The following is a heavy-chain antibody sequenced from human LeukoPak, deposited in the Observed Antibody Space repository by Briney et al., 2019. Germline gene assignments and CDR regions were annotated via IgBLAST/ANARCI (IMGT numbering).Heavy chain of an antibody. CDR2: INPNSGAT. V-gene: IGHV1-2*02. CDR3: ARYMAAAGTFDY. D-gene: IGHD6-13*01. CDR1: GYMFTDYY. Sequence: ASVKVSCKASGYMFTDYYIHWVRQAPGQGLEWMGWINPNSGATYYEQKFQGRVTMTRDTSISTAYMEVTRLRSDDSAMYYCARYMAAAGTFDYWGQETLVTVSS. J-gene: IGHJ4*02.